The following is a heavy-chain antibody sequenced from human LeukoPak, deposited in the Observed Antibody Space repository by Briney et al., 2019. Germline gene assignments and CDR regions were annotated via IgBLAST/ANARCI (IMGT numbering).Heavy chain of an antibody. Sequence: GRSLRLSCAASGFTFSSYGMHWVRQAPGKGLEWVSTISDGGGSTYYADSVKGRFTISRDNSKNTLYLQMNSLRAEDTAVYYCAKDQERCFDPWGQGTLVTVSS. V-gene: IGHV3-23*01. CDR2: ISDGGGST. J-gene: IGHJ5*02. CDR3: AKDQERCFDP. D-gene: IGHD2-8*01. CDR1: GFTFSSYG.